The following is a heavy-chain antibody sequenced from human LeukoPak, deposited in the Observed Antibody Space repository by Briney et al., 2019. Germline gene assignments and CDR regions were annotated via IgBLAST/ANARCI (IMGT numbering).Heavy chain of an antibody. J-gene: IGHJ4*02. CDR2: IYYSGSI. Sequence: SYSISLTCAACSGSIRISEVGWIRQPPGKGLEWIGYIYYSGSINYNPSLKSRVIISVDTSKNQFSLKLRSVTAADTAVYYCARRSSGYDYWGQGTLVTVSS. V-gene: IGHV4-59*07. CDR1: SGSIRISE. CDR3: ARRSSGYDY. D-gene: IGHD3-22*01.